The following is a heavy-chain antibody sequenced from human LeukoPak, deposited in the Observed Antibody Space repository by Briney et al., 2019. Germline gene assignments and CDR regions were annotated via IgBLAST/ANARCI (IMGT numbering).Heavy chain of an antibody. J-gene: IGHJ4*02. D-gene: IGHD3-10*01. CDR2: IYTSGST. V-gene: IGHV4-4*07. Sequence: PSETLSLTCSVSGVSISGYYWSWIRQPAGKGLEWIGRIYTSGSTNYNPSLKSRVTMSVDTSKNQFSLKLSSVTAADTAVYYCARDPPPGPPGRVDYWGQGTRVTVP. CDR3: ARDPPPGPPGRVDY. CDR1: GVSISGYY.